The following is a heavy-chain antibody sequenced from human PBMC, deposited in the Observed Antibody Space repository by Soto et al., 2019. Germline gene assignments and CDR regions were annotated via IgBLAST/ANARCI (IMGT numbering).Heavy chain of an antibody. J-gene: IGHJ6*02. CDR2: IKSKTDGGTT. V-gene: IGHV3-15*07. D-gene: IGHD4-17*01. Sequence: GGSLRLSCAASGFTFSNAWMNWVRQAPGKGLEWVGRIKSKTDGGTTDYAAPVKGRFTISRDDSKNTLYLQMNSLKTEDTAVYYCTTLTTVTLYGMDVWGQGTTVTVSS. CDR3: TTLTTVTLYGMDV. CDR1: GFTFSNAW.